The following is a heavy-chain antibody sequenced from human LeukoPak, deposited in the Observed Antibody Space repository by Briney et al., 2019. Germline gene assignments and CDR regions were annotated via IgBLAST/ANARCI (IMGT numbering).Heavy chain of an antibody. Sequence: SVKVSCRASGGTFSSYAISWVRQAPGQGLEWMGGIIPIFGTANYAQKFQGRVTITTDESTTTAYMELSGLRSEDTAVYYCAREGRRDGYNLDYFDYWGQGTLVTVSS. J-gene: IGHJ4*02. CDR1: GGTFSSYA. CDR3: AREGRRDGYNLDYFDY. V-gene: IGHV1-69*05. D-gene: IGHD5-24*01. CDR2: IIPIFGTA.